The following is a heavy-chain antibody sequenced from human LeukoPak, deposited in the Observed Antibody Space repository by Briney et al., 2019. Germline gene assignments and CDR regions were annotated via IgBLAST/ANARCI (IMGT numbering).Heavy chain of an antibody. CDR2: ISYDGSNK. D-gene: IGHD2-21*02. J-gene: IGHJ4*02. CDR1: GFTFSSYG. V-gene: IGHV3-30*14. Sequence: GGSLRLSCAASGFTFSSYGMHWVRQAPGKGLEWVAVISYDGSNKYYADSVKGRFTISRDSSKNTLYLQMNSLRVDDTAVYYCATAPPFCGGGCYSYDYWGQGTLVTVSS. CDR3: ATAPPFCGGGCYSYDY.